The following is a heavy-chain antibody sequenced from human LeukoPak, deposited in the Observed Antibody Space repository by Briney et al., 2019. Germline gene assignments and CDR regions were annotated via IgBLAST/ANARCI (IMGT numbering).Heavy chain of an antibody. J-gene: IGHJ4*02. CDR1: GGSISSYY. D-gene: IGHD3-22*01. CDR3: ASDYYDSSGASYFDY. V-gene: IGHV4-59*01. CDR2: IYYSGST. Sequence: SETLSLTCTVSGGSISSYYWSWIRQPPGKGLEWIGYIYYSGSTNYNPSLKSRVTISVDTSKNQFSLKLSSVTAADTAVYYCASDYYDSSGASYFDYWGQGTLVTVSS.